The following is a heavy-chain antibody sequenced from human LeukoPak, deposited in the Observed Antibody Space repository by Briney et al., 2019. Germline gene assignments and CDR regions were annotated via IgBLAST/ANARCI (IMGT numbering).Heavy chain of an antibody. Sequence: GGSLRLSCAASGFTFSSYAMHWVRQAPGKGLEWVAVISYDGSNKYYADSVKGRFTISRDNSKNTLYLQMNSLRDEDTAVYYCARELWGYFDYWSQGTLVTVSS. CDR3: ARELWGYFDY. J-gene: IGHJ4*02. CDR1: GFTFSSYA. D-gene: IGHD2-21*01. CDR2: ISYDGSNK. V-gene: IGHV3-30-3*01.